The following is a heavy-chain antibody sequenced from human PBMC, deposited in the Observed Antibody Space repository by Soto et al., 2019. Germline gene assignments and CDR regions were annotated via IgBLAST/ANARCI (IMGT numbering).Heavy chain of an antibody. CDR3: ARVMGSSWLDS. D-gene: IGHD6-13*01. Sequence: PSQTLSLTCAISGDSVSSNSATWDWIRQSPLRGLEWLGRTYYRSKWYNDYAVSVKSRITINPDTSNNQLSLQLNSVTPDDTAVYYCARVMGSSWLDSWGQGTLVTVSS. V-gene: IGHV6-1*01. CDR1: GDSVSSNSAT. CDR2: TYYRSKWYN. J-gene: IGHJ5*01.